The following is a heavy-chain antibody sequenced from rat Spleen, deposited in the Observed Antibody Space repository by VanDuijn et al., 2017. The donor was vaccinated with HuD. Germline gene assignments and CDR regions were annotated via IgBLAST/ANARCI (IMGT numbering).Heavy chain of an antibody. V-gene: IGHV5-19*01. D-gene: IGHD1-12*02. Sequence: EVQLVESGGGLMQPGRSLKLSCVASGFTFGVYGMHWIRQAPTKGLEWVASISPSGTKSHYRDSVQGRFTISRDNAKSTLYLQMDSLKSEDTATYYCATDGYYDGIYYSVYVMDAWAQGASVTVSS. CDR2: ISPSGTKS. J-gene: IGHJ4*01. CDR1: GFTFGVYG. CDR3: ATDGYYDGIYYSVYVMDA.